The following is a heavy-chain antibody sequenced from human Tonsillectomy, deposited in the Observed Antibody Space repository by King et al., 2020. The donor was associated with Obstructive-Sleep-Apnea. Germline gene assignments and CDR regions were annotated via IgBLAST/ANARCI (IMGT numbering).Heavy chain of an antibody. V-gene: IGHV3-74*01. Sequence: VQLVESGGGLVQPGGSLRLTCAASGFTFSSYWMHWVRQAPGKGLLWVSRINSDGSVTNYADSVKGRFTISRDNAKNTLYLQMNSLRAEDTAVYYCATGYCRCASRYLLGYWGQWTPVTVSS. J-gene: IGHJ4*02. D-gene: IGHD2-15*01. CDR3: ATGYCRCASRYLLGY. CDR1: GFTFSSYW. CDR2: INSDGSVT.